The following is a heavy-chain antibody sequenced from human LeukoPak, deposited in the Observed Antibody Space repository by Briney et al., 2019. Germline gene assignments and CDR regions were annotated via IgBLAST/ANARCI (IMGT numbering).Heavy chain of an antibody. J-gene: IGHJ4*02. Sequence: GVSVKVSCKASGYTFTGYYMHWVRQAPRQGLEWMGWINPNSGGTNYAQRFQGRVTMTRDTSISTAYMELSRLRSDDTAVYYCARGTDYDYVWGSYRTFDYWGQGTLVTVSS. D-gene: IGHD3-16*02. CDR1: GYTFTGYY. CDR2: INPNSGGT. V-gene: IGHV1-2*02. CDR3: ARGTDYDYVWGSYRTFDY.